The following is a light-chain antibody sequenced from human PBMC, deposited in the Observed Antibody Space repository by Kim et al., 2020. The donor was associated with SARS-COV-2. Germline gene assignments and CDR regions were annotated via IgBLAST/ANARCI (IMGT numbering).Light chain of an antibody. CDR2: DVT. CDR1: STDVGGYDF. Sequence: GQSITISCTGTSTDVGGYDFVSWYQQHPGKVPKRILYDVTKRHSGVSSRFSGSKSGNTASLTISGLQAEDEADYYCSSYTIRSTFVFGGGTQLTVL. J-gene: IGLJ3*02. CDR3: SSYTIRSTFV. V-gene: IGLV2-14*03.